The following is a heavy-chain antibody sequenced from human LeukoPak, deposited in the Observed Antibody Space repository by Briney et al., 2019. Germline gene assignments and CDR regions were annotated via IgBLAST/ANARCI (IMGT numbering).Heavy chain of an antibody. J-gene: IGHJ5*02. CDR3: ARDTEATGLFDP. D-gene: IGHD1-14*01. CDR2: IYYSGST. V-gene: IGHV4-31*03. CDR1: GGSISSGGYY. Sequence: SETLSLTCTVSGGSISSGGYYWSWIRQHAGKGLEWIGYIYYSGSTYYNPSLKSRVTISVDTSKNQFSLKLSSVTAADTAVYYCARDTEATGLFDPWGQGTLVTVSS.